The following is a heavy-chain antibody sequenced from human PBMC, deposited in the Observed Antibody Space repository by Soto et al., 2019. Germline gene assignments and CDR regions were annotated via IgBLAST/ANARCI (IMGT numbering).Heavy chain of an antibody. D-gene: IGHD3-10*01. Sequence: QVQLVQSGAEVKKPGSSLKVSCETSGGTSTIYTCSCVRQAPGQGLQWMGRIVPTLRLTNYAQEFQVRLTITPDTSTSTAHMALSTLTSEDAAVYYCTTEKYGEGRVGVYYWGQATLVTVSS. CDR2: IVPTLRLT. CDR3: TTEKYGEGRVGVYY. CDR1: GGTSTIYT. V-gene: IGHV1-69*02. J-gene: IGHJ4*02.